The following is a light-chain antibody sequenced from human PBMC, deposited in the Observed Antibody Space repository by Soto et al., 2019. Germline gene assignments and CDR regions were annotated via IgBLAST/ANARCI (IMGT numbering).Light chain of an antibody. CDR1: SSDIGAYDY. Sequence: QSVLTQPASVSGSPGQSITISCTGTSSDIGAYDYVSWYQQHPGGVPKLLIYDISSRPSGVSSRFSGSKSGNTASLTISGLQADDESDYYCSSFADSSARDYVFGGGTKLTVL. CDR2: DIS. J-gene: IGLJ1*01. V-gene: IGLV2-14*03. CDR3: SSFADSSARDYV.